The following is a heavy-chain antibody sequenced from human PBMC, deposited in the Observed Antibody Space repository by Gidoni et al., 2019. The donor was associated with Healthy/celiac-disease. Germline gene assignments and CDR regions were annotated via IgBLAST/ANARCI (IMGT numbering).Heavy chain of an antibody. CDR1: GASISSGSSY. V-gene: IGHV4-61*02. Sequence: QVQLQASGPGLVKPSQTLSLTCTVSGASISSGSSYWSWLRQPAGKGLEWIGRIYPSGRTNYNPSLKSRVTISVDTSKNQFSLKLSSVTAADTAVYYCARDYYDSSGYSNFDYWGQGTLVTVSS. CDR2: IYPSGRT. D-gene: IGHD3-22*01. CDR3: ARDYYDSSGYSNFDY. J-gene: IGHJ4*02.